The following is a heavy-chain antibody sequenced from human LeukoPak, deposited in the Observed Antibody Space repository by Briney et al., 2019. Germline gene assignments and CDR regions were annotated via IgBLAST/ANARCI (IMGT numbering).Heavy chain of an antibody. CDR2: SRNKDNSYTT. V-gene: IGHV3-72*01. CDR3: ARAGDYYSTGDC. J-gene: IGHJ4*02. D-gene: IGHD3-22*01. CDR1: GFTFSSYA. Sequence: GGSLRLSCAASGFTFSSYAMVWVRQAPGKGLEWVGRSRNKDNSYTTEYAASVRGRFTISRDDSKNSLYLQMNSLKTEDTAMYYCARAGDYYSTGDCWGQGTLVTVSS.